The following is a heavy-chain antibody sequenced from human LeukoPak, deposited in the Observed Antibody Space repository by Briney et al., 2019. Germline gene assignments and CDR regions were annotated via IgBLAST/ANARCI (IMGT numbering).Heavy chain of an antibody. D-gene: IGHD2-21*01. CDR3: SGHMTSADY. CDR1: GFTFSDAW. J-gene: IGHJ4*02. CDR2: IKRKTQGGTT. Sequence: GGSLTLSCAASGFTFSDAWMSWVRQAPGKGLEWVARIKRKTQGGTTDYATPVKGRFTISRDDSKNTLYLQMNSLKIEDTVVYYCSGHMTSADYWGQGTLVTVSS. V-gene: IGHV3-15*01.